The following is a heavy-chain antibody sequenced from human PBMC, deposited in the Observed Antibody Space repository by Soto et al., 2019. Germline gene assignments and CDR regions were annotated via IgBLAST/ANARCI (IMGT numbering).Heavy chain of an antibody. V-gene: IGHV1-69*19. CDR2: IIPVFGIV. Sequence: QLQLAQSGADVKKAGSSVKVSCKASGGTLSNSAFSWVRQAPGQGLEWMGGIIPVFGIVNYAQKFQDRVTITADESTSTAYMELRSLSSEYTAVYFCATGRIVVVGSRAYYGMDVWGQGTTVTV. J-gene: IGHJ6*02. D-gene: IGHD3-22*01. CDR1: GGTLSNSA. CDR3: ATGRIVVVGSRAYYGMDV.